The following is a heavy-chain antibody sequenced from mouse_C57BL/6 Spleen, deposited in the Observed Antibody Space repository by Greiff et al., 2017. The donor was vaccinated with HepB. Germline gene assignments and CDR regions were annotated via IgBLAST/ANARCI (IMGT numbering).Heavy chain of an antibody. CDR3: TTRGVVAPCYAMDY. Sequence: VQLQQSGAELVRPGASVKLSCTASGFNIQDDYMHWVKQRPEQGLEWIGWIDPENGDTEYATKFQGKATITADTSSNTAYLQLSSLTSEDTAVYYGTTRGVVAPCYAMDYWGQGTSVTVSS. D-gene: IGHD1-1*01. J-gene: IGHJ4*01. V-gene: IGHV14-4*01. CDR1: GFNIQDDY. CDR2: IDPENGDT.